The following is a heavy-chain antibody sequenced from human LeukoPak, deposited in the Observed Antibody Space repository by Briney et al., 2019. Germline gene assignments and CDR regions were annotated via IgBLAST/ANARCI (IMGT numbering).Heavy chain of an antibody. D-gene: IGHD3-10*01. J-gene: IGHJ4*02. CDR1: GYSFTSYW. CDR2: IYPGDSDT. CDR3: ARFGFGRVSNPNHWTDY. Sequence: GESLKISCKGSGYSFTSYWTGGVRQLPGKGLEGMGFIYPGDSDTRYSPSFQGQVTISADKSISTAYLQWSSLKASDTAMYYCARFGFGRVSNPNHWTDYWGQGTLVTVSS. V-gene: IGHV5-51*01.